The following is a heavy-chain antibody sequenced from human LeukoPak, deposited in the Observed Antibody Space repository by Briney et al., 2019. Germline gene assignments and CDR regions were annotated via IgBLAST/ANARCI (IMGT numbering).Heavy chain of an antibody. Sequence: SETLSLTCAVSGGSISSGGYSWSWIRQPPGKGLEWIGYIYHSGSTYYNPSLKSRVTISVDTSKNQFSLKLSSVTAADTAVYYCARAKVFYLRSGNEVAAAGDYWGQGTLVTVSS. V-gene: IGHV4-30-2*01. D-gene: IGHD6-13*01. J-gene: IGHJ4*02. CDR1: GGSISSGGYS. CDR3: ARAKVFYLRSGNEVAAAGDY. CDR2: IYHSGST.